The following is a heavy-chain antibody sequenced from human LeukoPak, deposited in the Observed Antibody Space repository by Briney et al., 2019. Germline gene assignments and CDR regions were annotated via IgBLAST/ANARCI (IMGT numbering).Heavy chain of an antibody. D-gene: IGHD2-15*01. CDR3: ARRGHYFYSMDL. J-gene: IGHJ6*02. CDR1: GFTFSTCW. Sequence: GGSLRLSCAAFGFTFSTCWMHWVRQAPGKGLVWVSRINSDGSSTTYADSVKGRFTVSRDNAKNTLYLQMNSMRADDTAVYYCARRGHYFYSMDLWGQGTTVTVSS. CDR2: INSDGSST. V-gene: IGHV3-74*01.